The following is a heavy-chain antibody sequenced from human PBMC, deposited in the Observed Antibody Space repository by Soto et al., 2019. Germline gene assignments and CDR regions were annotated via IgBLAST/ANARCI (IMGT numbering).Heavy chain of an antibody. J-gene: IGHJ5*02. Sequence: EVQLVESGGGLVQPGGSLRLSCVASGFIVSSNYMSWVRQAPGKGLEWVSVIYSNGNTYYADSVKGRFTISRDNSKNTLYLQMNSLKAEDTAVYYCAGHDWFDPWGQGTLVTVSS. CDR1: GFIVSSNY. CDR2: IYSNGNT. V-gene: IGHV3-66*04. CDR3: AGHDWFDP.